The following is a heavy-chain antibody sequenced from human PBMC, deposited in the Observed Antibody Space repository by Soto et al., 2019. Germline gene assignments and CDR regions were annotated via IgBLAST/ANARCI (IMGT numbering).Heavy chain of an antibody. CDR2: IVVGSGNT. CDR3: ARAWDLAGWFDP. J-gene: IGHJ5*02. V-gene: IGHV1-58*01. D-gene: IGHD1-26*01. CDR1: GFTFTSSA. Sequence: GASVKVSCKAAGFTFTSSAVQWVRQARGQRLEWIGWIVVGSGNTNYAQKFQERVTMTRDTSTSTAYMELSSLRSEDTAVYYCARAWDLAGWFDPWGQGTLVTVSS.